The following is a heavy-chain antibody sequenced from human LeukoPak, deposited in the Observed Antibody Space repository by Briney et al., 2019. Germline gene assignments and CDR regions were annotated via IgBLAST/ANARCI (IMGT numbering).Heavy chain of an antibody. Sequence: GGSLRLSCAASGFTFSSYAMSWVRQAPGKGLEWVSAISGSGGSTYYADSVKGRFTISRDNSKNSLYLQMNSLRTEDTALYYCAKVKPRIAVAGTLDYWGQGTLVTVSS. CDR1: GFTFSSYA. CDR3: AKVKPRIAVAGTLDY. CDR2: ISGSGGST. J-gene: IGHJ4*02. V-gene: IGHV3-23*01. D-gene: IGHD6-19*01.